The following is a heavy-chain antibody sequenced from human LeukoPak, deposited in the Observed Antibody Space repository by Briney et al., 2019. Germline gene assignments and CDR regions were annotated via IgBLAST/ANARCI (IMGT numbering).Heavy chain of an antibody. V-gene: IGHV1-8*03. CDR1: GYTFTSYD. J-gene: IGHJ4*02. CDR3: ARGYSSGWYGGVDY. D-gene: IGHD6-19*01. CDR2: MNPNSGNT. Sequence: ASVKVSCKASGYTFTSYDINWVRQATGQGLEWMGWMNPNSGNTGYAQKFQGRVTITTDESTSTAYMELSSLRSEDTAVYYCARGYSSGWYGGVDYWGQGTLVTVSS.